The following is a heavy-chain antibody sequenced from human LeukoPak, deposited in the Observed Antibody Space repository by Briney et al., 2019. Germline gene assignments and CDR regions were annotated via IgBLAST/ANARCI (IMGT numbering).Heavy chain of an antibody. J-gene: IGHJ4*02. Sequence: PGGSLRLSCATSGFTFSIYWMNWVRQAPGKGLEWVANIKQDGSAKNYADSVKGRFTIFRDNAKDSLYLQMNSLRVEDTAVYYCANFQADFWGQGTLVTVSS. CDR3: ANFQADF. CDR2: IKQDGSAK. CDR1: GFTFSIYW. V-gene: IGHV3-7*03.